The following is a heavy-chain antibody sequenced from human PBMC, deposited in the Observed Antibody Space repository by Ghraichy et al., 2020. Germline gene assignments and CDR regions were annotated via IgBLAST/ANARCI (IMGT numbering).Heavy chain of an antibody. CDR3: AILNNGRGSFDI. CDR2: IGDSGGRT. V-gene: IGHV3-23*01. D-gene: IGHD2-8*01. J-gene: IGHJ3*02. CDR1: GFTFSSYA. Sequence: ETLSLTCAASGFTFSSYAMTWVRQAPAKGLEWVSFIGDSGGRTAYADSVKGRCTISRDNSKNTLYLQMSSLRVEDTAVYYCAILNNGRGSFDIWGQGTMVAVSS.